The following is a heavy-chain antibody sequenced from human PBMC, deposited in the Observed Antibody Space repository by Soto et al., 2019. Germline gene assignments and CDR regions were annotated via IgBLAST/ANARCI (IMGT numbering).Heavy chain of an antibody. J-gene: IGHJ4*02. CDR3: ARDPSTGPADY. CDR1: GFTFSNYA. Sequence: GGSLRLSCAASGFTFSNYALNWVRQSPGKGLEWVSTIDTSGGSTHYSDSVKGRFAVSRDNSKNTLYLHMISLRDEDTATYYCARDPSTGPADYWGQGTLVTV. V-gene: IGHV3-23*01. D-gene: IGHD3-9*01. CDR2: IDTSGGST.